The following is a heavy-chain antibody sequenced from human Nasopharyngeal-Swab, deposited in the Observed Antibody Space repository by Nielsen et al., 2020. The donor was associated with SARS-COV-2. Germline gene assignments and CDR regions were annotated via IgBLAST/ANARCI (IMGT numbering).Heavy chain of an antibody. CDR2: IHRGGTT. D-gene: IGHD6-13*01. Sequence: WIRQPPGKGPEWIGEIHRGGTTNYNPSLERRVTISLDKSKNQFSLRLNSVTAADTAVYYCANVRVASAGTFDFWGLGTLVTVSS. J-gene: IGHJ4*02. V-gene: IGHV4-4*02. CDR3: ANVRVASAGTFDF.